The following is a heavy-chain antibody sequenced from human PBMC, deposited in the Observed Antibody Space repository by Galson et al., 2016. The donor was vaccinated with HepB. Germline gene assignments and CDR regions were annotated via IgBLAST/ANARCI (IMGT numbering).Heavy chain of an antibody. J-gene: IGHJ3*02. CDR1: GFTFNNYW. CDR3: VKEVGDPGAFDI. Sequence: SLRLSCAASGFTFNNYWMHWVRQVPGKGLIWVSRINKDATVIDYADSVKGRFTISRDNAKNSLFLEMTSLRDEDTAIYHCVKEVGDPGAFDIWGKGTMVTVSS. CDR2: INKDATVI. V-gene: IGHV3-74*01. D-gene: IGHD1-26*01.